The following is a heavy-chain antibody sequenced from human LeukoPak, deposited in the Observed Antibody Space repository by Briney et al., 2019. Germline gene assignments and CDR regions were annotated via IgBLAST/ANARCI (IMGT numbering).Heavy chain of an antibody. D-gene: IGHD1-26*01. CDR2: INPNSGGT. CDR1: GYTFTGYY. CDR3: ARDPYSGSYGDSYYYYMDV. V-gene: IGHV1-2*06. J-gene: IGHJ6*03. Sequence: ASVKVSCKASGYTFTGYYMHWVRQAPGQGLEWMGRINPNSGGTNYAQKFQGRVTMTRDTSISTAYMELSRLRSDDTAVYYCARDPYSGSYGDSYYYYMDVWGKGTTVTISS.